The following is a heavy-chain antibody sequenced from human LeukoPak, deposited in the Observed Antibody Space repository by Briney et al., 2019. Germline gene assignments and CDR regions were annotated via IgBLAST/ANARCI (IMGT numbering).Heavy chain of an antibody. Sequence: GGSLRLSCAASGFTFSSYGMHWVRQAPGKGLEWVAVISYDGSNKYYADSVKGRFTISRDNSKNTLYLQMNSLRAEDTAVYYYAKGALSFDYWGQGTLVTVSS. D-gene: IGHD5/OR15-5a*01. J-gene: IGHJ4*02. CDR1: GFTFSSYG. V-gene: IGHV3-30*18. CDR2: ISYDGSNK. CDR3: AKGALSFDY.